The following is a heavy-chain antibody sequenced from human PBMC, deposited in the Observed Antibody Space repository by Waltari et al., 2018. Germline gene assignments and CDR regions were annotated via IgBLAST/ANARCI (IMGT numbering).Heavy chain of an antibody. CDR1: GYTFTSYD. V-gene: IGHV7-4-1*02. J-gene: IGHJ5*02. D-gene: IGHD6-13*01. CDR2: SNTNTGNP. Sequence: QVQLVQSGAEVKKPGASVKVSCKASGYTFTSYDINWVRQATGQGLEWMGWSNTNTGNPTYAQAFTGLLVFSLDTSVSTAYLQISSLKAEDTAVYYCARDLRIAAAANLFDPWGQGTLVTVSS. CDR3: ARDLRIAAAANLFDP.